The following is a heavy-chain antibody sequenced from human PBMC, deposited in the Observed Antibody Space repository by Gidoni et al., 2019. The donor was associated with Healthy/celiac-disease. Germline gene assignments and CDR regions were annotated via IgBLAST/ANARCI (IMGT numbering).Heavy chain of an antibody. CDR3: ARDDIVVVPAAITNGSYSYYGMDV. D-gene: IGHD2-2*02. CDR2: INHRGSP. CDR1: GGSCSGYY. V-gene: IGHV4-34*01. Sequence: QVQLQQWGAGLLKPSETRSLTCAVYGGSCSGYYWSWIRQPPGKGLEWIGEINHRGSPNYNPSLKRLVTISVDTSKNQFSLKLSSVTAADTAVYYCARDDIVVVPAAITNGSYSYYGMDVWGQGTTVTVSS. J-gene: IGHJ6*02.